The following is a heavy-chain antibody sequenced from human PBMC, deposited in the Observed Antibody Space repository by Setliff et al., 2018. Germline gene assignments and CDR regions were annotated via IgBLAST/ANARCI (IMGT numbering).Heavy chain of an antibody. CDR1: GGSFSDYY. Sequence: TLSLTCTVYGGSFSDYYWGWIRQSPGKRPEWIAEINQSGNTNYNPSLNSRVSVSVDTPTNQFSLKVFSVTAADTAVYYCASPRRDDLDSPFDAFDIWGQGAMVTVSS. J-gene: IGHJ3*02. CDR2: INQSGNT. D-gene: IGHD3-3*01. V-gene: IGHV4-34*01. CDR3: ASPRRDDLDSPFDAFDI.